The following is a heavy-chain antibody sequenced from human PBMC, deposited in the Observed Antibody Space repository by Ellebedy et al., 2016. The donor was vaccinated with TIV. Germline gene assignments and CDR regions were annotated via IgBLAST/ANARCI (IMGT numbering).Heavy chain of an antibody. CDR2: ISTNNGNT. CDR1: GYTFNAYG. Sequence: AASVKVSCKASGYTFNAYGINWVRQAPGQGLEWIGWISTNNGNTYYTQKFQGRVTLTTETSTTTAYMELRSLRSDDTAVYYCARDLAMPYFKDYGMDVWGQGTTVSVSS. V-gene: IGHV1-18*04. D-gene: IGHD3-9*01. J-gene: IGHJ6*02. CDR3: ARDLAMPYFKDYGMDV.